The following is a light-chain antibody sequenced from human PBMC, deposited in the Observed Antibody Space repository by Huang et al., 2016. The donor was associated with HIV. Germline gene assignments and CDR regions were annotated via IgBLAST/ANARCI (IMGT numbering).Light chain of an antibody. V-gene: IGKV3-15*01. CDR2: AAS. CDR1: QIVSSR. J-gene: IGKJ3*01. Sequence: ETVMTQSPVTLSVSPGDRASLSCRSSQIVSSRLAWYQQKPGQAPRLRIYAASTRATGVPARFSGSGAGTEFTLTISTLQSEDSAVYYCQQYNDFRSTFGPGTRVEIK. CDR3: QQYNDFRST.